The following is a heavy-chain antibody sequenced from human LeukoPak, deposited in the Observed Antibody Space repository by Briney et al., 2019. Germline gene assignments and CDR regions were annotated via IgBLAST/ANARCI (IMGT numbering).Heavy chain of an antibody. J-gene: IGHJ4*02. V-gene: IGHV3-66*02. CDR1: GFTFSSHY. CDR3: ARLPSY. Sequence: GGSLRLSCAASGFTFSSHYMNWVRQAPGKGLEWVSVIYSGGSTYYADSVKGRFTISRDNSKNTLYLQMNSPRAEDTAVYYCARLPSYWGQGTLVTVSS. CDR2: IYSGGST.